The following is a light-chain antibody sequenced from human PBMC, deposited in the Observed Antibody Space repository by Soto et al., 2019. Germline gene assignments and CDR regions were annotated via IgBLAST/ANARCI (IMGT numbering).Light chain of an antibody. J-gene: IGKJ1*01. CDR2: GAS. CDR3: QQYNNWPRPLT. Sequence: EIVMTQSPATLSVSPGERATLSCRASQSVSSNLAWDQQKPGQAPRLLIYGASTRATGIPARFSGSGSGREYTLTISSLQSEDFSVYYCQQYNNWPRPLTFGQGNKVEIK. CDR1: QSVSSN. V-gene: IGKV3-15*01.